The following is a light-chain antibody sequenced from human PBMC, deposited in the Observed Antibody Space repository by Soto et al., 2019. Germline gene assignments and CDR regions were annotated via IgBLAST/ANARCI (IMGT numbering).Light chain of an antibody. V-gene: IGLV2-14*01. CDR3: SAWDDSLNGPV. J-gene: IGLJ2*01. CDR2: EVT. CDR1: SGDIGSYNR. Sequence: QPVLTQPASVSGSPGQSITLSCTGTSGDIGSYNRVSWYQQHPGKAPKLIIYEVTDRPSGVSNRFSGSKSGNTASLTISGLQAEDESDYYCSAWDDSLNGPVFGGGTKVTVL.